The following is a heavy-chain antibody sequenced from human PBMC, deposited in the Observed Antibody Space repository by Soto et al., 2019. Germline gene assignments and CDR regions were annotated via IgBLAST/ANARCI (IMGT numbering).Heavy chain of an antibody. CDR1: GFTFSSYG. Sequence: GGSLILSCAASGFTFSSYGMHWVRQAPGKGLEWVAVISYDGSNKYYADSVKGRFTISRDNSKNTLYLQMNSLRAEDTAVYYCAKDSRYDYYDSRDFPFSQLNFDYWGQGTLVTVSS. CDR3: AKDSRYDYYDSRDFPFSQLNFDY. V-gene: IGHV3-30*18. D-gene: IGHD3-22*01. CDR2: ISYDGSNK. J-gene: IGHJ4*02.